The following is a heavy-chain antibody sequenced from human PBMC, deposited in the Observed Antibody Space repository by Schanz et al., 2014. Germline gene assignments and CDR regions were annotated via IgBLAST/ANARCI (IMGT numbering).Heavy chain of an antibody. J-gene: IGHJ5*02. CDR1: GGTFNSYT. Sequence: QVQLVQSGAEVKKPGSSMKVSCKASGGTFNSYTINWVRQAPGQGLEWMGRIIPSLGLAKYEQKFQDKVTITADKSTTTAYMELNSLNSDDTAVYYCATLDYADSVSWGQGTLVTVSS. D-gene: IGHD4-17*01. CDR2: IIPSLGLA. CDR3: ATLDYADSVS. V-gene: IGHV1-69*02.